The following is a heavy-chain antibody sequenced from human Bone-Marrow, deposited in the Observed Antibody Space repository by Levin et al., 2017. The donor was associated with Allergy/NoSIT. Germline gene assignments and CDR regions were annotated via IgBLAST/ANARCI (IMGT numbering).Heavy chain of an antibody. D-gene: IGHD5-12*01. CDR2: ISTDNGHT. J-gene: IGHJ4*02. CDR3: ARGQGGYESFDY. Sequence: ASVKVSCTTSGYTFNHYGIDWVRQAPGQGLEWMGWISTDNGHTDYAQKFKGRVTMTTDRATTTAYMELRSLRSDDTALYYCARGQGGYESFDYWGQGTLVTASS. CDR1: GYTFNHYG. V-gene: IGHV1-18*01.